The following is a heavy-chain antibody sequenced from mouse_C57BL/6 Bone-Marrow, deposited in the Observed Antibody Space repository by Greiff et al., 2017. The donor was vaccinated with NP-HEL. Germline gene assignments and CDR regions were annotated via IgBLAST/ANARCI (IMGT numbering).Heavy chain of an antibody. CDR2: IYPGDGDT. Sequence: VQVVESGPELVKPGASVKISCKASGYAFSSSWMNWVKQRPGKGLEWIGRIYPGDGDTNYNGKFKGKATLTADKSSSTAYMQLSSLTSEDSAVYFCARLLRLRFAYWGQGTLVTVSA. V-gene: IGHV1-82*01. CDR3: ARLLRLRFAY. J-gene: IGHJ3*01. D-gene: IGHD3-2*02. CDR1: GYAFSSSW.